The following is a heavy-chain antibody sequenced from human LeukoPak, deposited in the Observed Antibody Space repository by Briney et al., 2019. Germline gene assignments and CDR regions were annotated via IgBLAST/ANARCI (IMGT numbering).Heavy chain of an antibody. J-gene: IGHJ5*02. Sequence: GGSLRLSCAASGFTFSDSWMSWVRQAPGKGLVWVSRIDDDGAGTTYADSVKGRFTISRDNAKNTLYLQMNSLRVEDTAVYYCARSASGYDAWGQGTLVTVSS. CDR2: IDDDGAGT. D-gene: IGHD5-12*01. CDR1: GFTFSDSW. V-gene: IGHV3-74*01. CDR3: ARSASGYDA.